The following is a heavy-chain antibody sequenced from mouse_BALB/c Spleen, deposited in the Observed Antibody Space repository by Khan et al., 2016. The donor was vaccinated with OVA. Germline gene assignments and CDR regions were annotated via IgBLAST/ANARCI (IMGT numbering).Heavy chain of an antibody. CDR1: GFTFNSYG. J-gene: IGHJ2*01. D-gene: IGHD1-1*01. CDR2: ISGDSNTI. Sequence: EVMLVESGGGLVQPGGSRKLSCAASGFTFNSYGMHWVRQAPEKGLEWVAYISGDSNTIYYADTVKGRFTISRDNPKNTLFLQMTSRMSEDTAMYYCATSYFYGYYFDYWGPGTTLTVS. V-gene: IGHV5-17*02. CDR3: ATSYFYGYYFDY.